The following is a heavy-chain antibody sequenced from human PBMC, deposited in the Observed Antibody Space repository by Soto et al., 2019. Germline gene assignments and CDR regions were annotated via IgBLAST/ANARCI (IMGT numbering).Heavy chain of an antibody. D-gene: IGHD1-26*01. J-gene: IGHJ6*02. Sequence: PGGSLRLSCAASGFTFSSYGMHWVRQAPGKGLEWVAVIWYDGSNKYYADSVKGRFTISRDNSKNTLYLQMNSLRAEDTAVYYCARGRAEWELLQGMDVWGQGTTVTVS. CDR1: GFTFSSYG. CDR3: ARGRAEWELLQGMDV. V-gene: IGHV3-33*01. CDR2: IWYDGSNK.